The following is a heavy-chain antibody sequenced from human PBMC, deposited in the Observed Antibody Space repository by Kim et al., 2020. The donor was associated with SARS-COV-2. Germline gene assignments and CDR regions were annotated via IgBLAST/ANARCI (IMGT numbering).Heavy chain of an antibody. Sequence: SETLSLTCTVSGGSLTSTSYYWGWIRQPPGKGLEWIGRIYYGGSTYYNPSLRSRVSISMDTSNNQFSLELTSVTAADTAVYYCARQSAANLKYNWFNPWGQGTLVTVSS. CDR1: GGSLTSTSYY. D-gene: IGHD6-25*01. CDR3: ARQSAANLKYNWFNP. J-gene: IGHJ5*02. CDR2: IYYGGST. V-gene: IGHV4-39*01.